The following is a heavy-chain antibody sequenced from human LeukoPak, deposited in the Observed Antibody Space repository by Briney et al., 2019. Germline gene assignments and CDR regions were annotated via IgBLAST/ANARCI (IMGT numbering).Heavy chain of an antibody. Sequence: SETLSLTCTVSGYSISNGYYWGWIRQAPGKGLEWIGTIYHSGSTYYNPSLKSRVTISVDTSKNQFSLKLSSVTAADTGVYYCARTYDYIWGSFRSHSFDSWGQGTLVTVSS. CDR2: IYHSGST. V-gene: IGHV4-38-2*02. J-gene: IGHJ4*02. D-gene: IGHD3-16*02. CDR1: GYSISNGYY. CDR3: ARTYDYIWGSFRSHSFDS.